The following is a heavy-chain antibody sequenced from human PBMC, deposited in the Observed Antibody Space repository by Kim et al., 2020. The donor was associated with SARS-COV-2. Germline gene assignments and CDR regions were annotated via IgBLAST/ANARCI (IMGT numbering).Heavy chain of an antibody. V-gene: IGHV3-30-3*01. CDR3: ARDLLPRHSSRWSVDY. CDR1: GFTFNSYA. J-gene: IGHJ4*02. Sequence: GGSLRLSCAASGFTFNSYAMHWVRQAPGKGLGWVAVRTYDGTNKYYEDSVKGRFTISRDNSKNTLYLQMNSLSAEDTAVYYCARDLLPRHSSRWSVDYWGQGTLVTVSS. CDR2: RTYDGTNK. D-gene: IGHD6-13*01.